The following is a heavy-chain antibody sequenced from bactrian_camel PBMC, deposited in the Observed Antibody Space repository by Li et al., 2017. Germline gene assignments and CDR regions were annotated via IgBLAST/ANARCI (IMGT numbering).Heavy chain of an antibody. CDR2: IKRDGGSA. V-gene: IGHV3S35*01. CDR3: VRDAGTPYGYNY. CDR1: GFTFSLYG. Sequence: VQLVESGGGLVQPGGSLRLSCTASGFTFSLYGIYWVRQAPGKGLEWVSHIKRDGGSAYYADAVKGRFTLSKDNAKNTAYLQMNSLKPEDTAVYYCVRDAGTPYGYNYWGQGTQVTVS. D-gene: IGHD6*01. J-gene: IGHJ4*01.